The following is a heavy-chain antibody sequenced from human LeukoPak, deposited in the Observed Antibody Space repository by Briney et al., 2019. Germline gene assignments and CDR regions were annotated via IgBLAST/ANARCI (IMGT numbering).Heavy chain of an antibody. V-gene: IGHV3-7*01. Sequence: GGSLRLSCAASGFTFSSYGMHWVRQAPGKGLEWVANIKQDGSEKYYVDSVKGRFTISRDNAKNSLYLQMNSLRAEDTAVYYCARDTGWFGELYADAFDIWGQGTMVTVSS. D-gene: IGHD3-10*01. J-gene: IGHJ3*02. CDR3: ARDTGWFGELYADAFDI. CDR2: IKQDGSEK. CDR1: GFTFSSYG.